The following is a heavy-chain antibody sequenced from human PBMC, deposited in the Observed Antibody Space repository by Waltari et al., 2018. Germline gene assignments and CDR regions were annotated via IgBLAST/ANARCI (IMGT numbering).Heavy chain of an antibody. Sequence: QVQLQQWGAGLLKPSETLSLTCSVSGASFSSYYWGWVRHVPGKGLEWIGQIRHPGNTNYNPSLQSRVAISIDTSRNQFSLRVFSVTAADTGLYFCTTGGNYDFWSHSPFVDPWGQGTQVTVSS. CDR3: TTGGNYDFWSHSPFVDP. CDR2: IRHPGNT. D-gene: IGHD3-3*01. J-gene: IGHJ5*02. V-gene: IGHV4-34*01. CDR1: GASFSSYY.